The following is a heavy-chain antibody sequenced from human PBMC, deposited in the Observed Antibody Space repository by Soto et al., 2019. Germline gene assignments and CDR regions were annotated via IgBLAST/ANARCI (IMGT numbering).Heavy chain of an antibody. CDR3: ATMEYCSGGSCYSAVPIG. D-gene: IGHD2-15*01. J-gene: IGHJ1*01. CDR1: GGTFSSYT. V-gene: IGHV1-69*02. Sequence: QVPLVQSGAEVKKPGSSVKVSCKASGGTFSSYTISWVRQAPGQGLEWMGRIIPILGIANYAQKFQGRVTITADKSTSTAYMELSSLRSEDTAVYYCATMEYCSGGSCYSAVPIGWGQGTLVTVSS. CDR2: IIPILGIA.